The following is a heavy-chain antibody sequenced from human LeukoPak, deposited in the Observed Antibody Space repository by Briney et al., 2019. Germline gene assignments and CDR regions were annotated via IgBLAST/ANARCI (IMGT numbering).Heavy chain of an antibody. Sequence: GDSLKISCQAFGYRFTTYWIGWVRPMPGKGLECMGIIYPGDSDVRYSPSFQGQVTISADKSISTAYLQWSSLKASDTAMYYCARIPSFDFWSGTLFYYFDYWGQGTLVTVSS. J-gene: IGHJ4*02. CDR1: GYRFTTYW. CDR3: ARIPSFDFWSGTLFYYFDY. D-gene: IGHD3-3*01. CDR2: IYPGDSDV. V-gene: IGHV5-51*01.